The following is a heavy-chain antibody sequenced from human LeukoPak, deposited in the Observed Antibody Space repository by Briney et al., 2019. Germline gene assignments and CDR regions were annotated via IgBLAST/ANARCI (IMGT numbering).Heavy chain of an antibody. D-gene: IGHD2-2*01. J-gene: IGHJ4*02. CDR1: GYTFTSYA. CDR3: AREGSCSSTSCYEDY. CDR2: INAGNGNT. V-gene: IGHV1-3*01. Sequence: GASVKVSCKASGYTFTSYAMHWVRQAPGQRLEWMGWINAGNGNTKYSQKFQGRVTITRDTSASTAYMELSSLRSEDTAVYYCAREGSCSSTSCYEDYWGQGTLVTVSS.